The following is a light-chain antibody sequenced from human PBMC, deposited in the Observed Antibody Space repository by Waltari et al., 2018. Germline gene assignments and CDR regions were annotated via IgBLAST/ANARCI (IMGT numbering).Light chain of an antibody. CDR3: QQYNSSPYT. J-gene: IGKJ2*01. V-gene: IGKV3-20*01. CDR1: QSVSSSY. CDR2: GAS. Sequence: EIVLTQSPGTLSLSPGERSTLSCRASQSVSSSYLAWYQQKPGQAPRLLLYGASSRATGIPDRFSGSGSGTDFTLTISRLEPEDSAVYHCQQYNSSPYTFGQGTKLEI.